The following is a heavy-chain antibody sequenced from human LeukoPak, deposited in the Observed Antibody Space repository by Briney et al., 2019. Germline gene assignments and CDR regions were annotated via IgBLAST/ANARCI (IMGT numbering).Heavy chain of an antibody. CDR2: ISYDGSNK. CDR3: ARDTATDLEYYFDY. D-gene: IGHD3-3*01. Sequence: PGGSLRLSCAASVFTLSSYSMQWVRQARGKGQEWVAVISYDGSNKYYADSVKGRFTISRDNSKNTLYLQMNSLRAEDTAVYYCARDTATDLEYYFDYWGQGTLVTVSS. CDR1: VFTLSSYS. V-gene: IGHV3-30*04. J-gene: IGHJ4*02.